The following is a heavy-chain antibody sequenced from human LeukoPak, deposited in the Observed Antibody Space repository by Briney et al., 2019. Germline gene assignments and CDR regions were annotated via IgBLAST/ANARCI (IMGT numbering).Heavy chain of an antibody. CDR3: TRDTDYGSATNYFDS. Sequence: GGSLRLSCAASGFTFDDYAMYWVRQAPGKGLEWVALISWEGDTTYYADSVRGRFTISRDNSKNSLHLQINSLRTEDTAFYYCTRDTDYGSATNYFDSWGQGTLVSVSS. D-gene: IGHD3-10*01. V-gene: IGHV3-43*01. CDR2: ISWEGDTT. J-gene: IGHJ4*02. CDR1: GFTFDDYA.